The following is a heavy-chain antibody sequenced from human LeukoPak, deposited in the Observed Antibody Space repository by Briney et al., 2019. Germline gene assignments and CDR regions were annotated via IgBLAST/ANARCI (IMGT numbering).Heavy chain of an antibody. CDR2: IYYSGST. Sequence: SETLSLTCTVSGGSISSYYWSWIRQPPGKGLEWIGYIYYSGSTNYNPSLKSRVTISVDTSKNQFSLKLSSVTAADTAVYYCARDITIFGVVIPPLDAFDIWGQGTMVIVSS. CDR3: ARDITIFGVVIPPLDAFDI. J-gene: IGHJ3*02. CDR1: GGSISSYY. V-gene: IGHV4-59*01. D-gene: IGHD3-3*01.